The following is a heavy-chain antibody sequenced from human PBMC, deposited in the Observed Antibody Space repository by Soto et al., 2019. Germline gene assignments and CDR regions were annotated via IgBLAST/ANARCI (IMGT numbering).Heavy chain of an antibody. CDR3: ARQPSRDCYSYWYFDL. D-gene: IGHD2-21*01. J-gene: IGHJ2*01. CDR2: ISYSGSN. V-gene: IGHV4-30-4*01. CDR1: GGSISSGDYY. Sequence: QVQLQESGPGLVKPSQTLSLTCTVSGGSISSGDYYWSWIRQPPGKGLEGIGYISYSGSNYYNPSLKSRVTISVDTSKNQFSLTLSSVTAADTAVSYCARQPSRDCYSYWYFDLWGRGTLVTVSS.